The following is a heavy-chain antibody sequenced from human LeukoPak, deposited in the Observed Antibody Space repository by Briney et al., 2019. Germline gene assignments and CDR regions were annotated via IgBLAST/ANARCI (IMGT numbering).Heavy chain of an antibody. J-gene: IGHJ5*02. CDR1: GFTFSSYG. CDR3: AKDLNRAGMVRGVRRDWFDP. D-gene: IGHD3-10*01. Sequence: GGSLRLSCAASGFTFSSYGMHWVRQAPGKGLEWVAFIRYDGSNKYYADSVKGRFTISRDNSRNTLYLQMNSLRAEDTAVYYCAKDLNRAGMVRGVRRDWFDPWGQGTLVTVSS. CDR2: IRYDGSNK. V-gene: IGHV3-30*02.